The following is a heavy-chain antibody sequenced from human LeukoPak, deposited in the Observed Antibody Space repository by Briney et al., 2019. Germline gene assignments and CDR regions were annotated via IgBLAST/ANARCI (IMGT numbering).Heavy chain of an antibody. V-gene: IGHV3-74*01. CDR3: ATDGAGGSLDY. CDR1: GFTVSSYW. CDR2: INSDGSST. J-gene: IGHJ4*02. Sequence: PGGSLRLSCAASGFTVSSYWMHWVRQAPGKGLVWVSRINSDGSSTSYADSVKGRFTISRDNPKNTLYLQMNSLRAEDMAVYYCATDGAGGSLDYWGQGTLVTVSS. D-gene: IGHD1-26*01.